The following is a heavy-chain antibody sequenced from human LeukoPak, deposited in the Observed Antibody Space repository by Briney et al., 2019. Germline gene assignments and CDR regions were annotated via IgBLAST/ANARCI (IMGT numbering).Heavy chain of an antibody. CDR2: LHHTASA. CDR3: ARGQYFFGY. V-gene: IGHV4-59*01. Sequence: PSETLSLTCSVSGGSISGYYWSWLRQAPGKGLEWIGFLHHTASATYNPSLESRVTTSMDTSKNQFSLKLSSVTAADTAVYYCARGQYFFGYWGQGTLVTVSS. J-gene: IGHJ4*02. D-gene: IGHD6-19*01. CDR1: GGSISGYY.